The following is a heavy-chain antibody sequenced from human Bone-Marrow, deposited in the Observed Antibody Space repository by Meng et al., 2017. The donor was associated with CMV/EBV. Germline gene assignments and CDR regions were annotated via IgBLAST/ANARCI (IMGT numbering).Heavy chain of an antibody. Sequence: SETLSLTCTVSGGSISSGDYYWSWIRQPPGKGLEWIEYIYYSGSTYYNPSLKSRVTISVDKSKNQFSLKLSSVTAADTAVYYCVTRYSSGWTYDYWGQGTLVTVSS. V-gene: IGHV4-30-4*08. CDR1: GGSISSGDYY. CDR3: VTRYSSGWTYDY. J-gene: IGHJ4*02. CDR2: IYYSGST. D-gene: IGHD6-19*01.